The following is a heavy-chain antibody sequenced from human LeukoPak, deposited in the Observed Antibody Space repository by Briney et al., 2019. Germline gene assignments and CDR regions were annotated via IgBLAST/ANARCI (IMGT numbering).Heavy chain of an antibody. J-gene: IGHJ5*02. CDR2: INHSGST. CDR1: GGSFSGYY. Sequence: SETLSLTCAVYGGSFSGYYWSWIRQPPGKGLEWIEEINHSGSTNYNPSLKSRVTISVDTSKNQFSLKLSSVTAADTAVYYCARGWVSYDYVWGSSRPLPWFDPWGQGTLVTVSS. V-gene: IGHV4-34*01. CDR3: ARGWVSYDYVWGSSRPLPWFDP. D-gene: IGHD3-16*01.